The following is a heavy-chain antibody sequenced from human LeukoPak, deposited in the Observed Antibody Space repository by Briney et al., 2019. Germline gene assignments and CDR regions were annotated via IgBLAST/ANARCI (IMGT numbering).Heavy chain of an antibody. CDR3: AKEGMEYCSGGSCYDDEDAFDI. J-gene: IGHJ3*02. CDR1: GFTFSSYS. V-gene: IGHV3-30*18. D-gene: IGHD2-15*01. CDR2: ISYDGSNK. Sequence: GGSLRLSCAASGFTFSSYSMNWVRQAPGKGLEWVAVISYDGSNKYYADSVKGRFTISRDNSKNTLFLQMNSLRAEDTAVYYCAKEGMEYCSGGSCYDDEDAFDIWGQGTMVTVSS.